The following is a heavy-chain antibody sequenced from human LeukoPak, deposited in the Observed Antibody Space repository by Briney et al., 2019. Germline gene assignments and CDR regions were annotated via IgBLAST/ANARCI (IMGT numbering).Heavy chain of an antibody. J-gene: IGHJ3*02. Sequence: PSETLSLTCAVYGGSFSGYYWSWIRQPPGKGLEWIGEINHSGSTNYNPSLKSRVTISVDTSKNQFSLKLSSVTAADTAVYYCASGDVAEPTPGVAFDIWGQGTMVTVSS. D-gene: IGHD1-14*01. CDR2: INHSGST. CDR1: GGSFSGYY. V-gene: IGHV4-34*01. CDR3: ASGDVAEPTPGVAFDI.